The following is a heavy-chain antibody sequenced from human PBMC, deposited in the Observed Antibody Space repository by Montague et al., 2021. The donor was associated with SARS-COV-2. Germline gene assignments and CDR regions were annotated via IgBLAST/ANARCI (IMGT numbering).Heavy chain of an antibody. V-gene: IGHV4-39*01. CDR3: ARHCVVRGVSAGWFDP. J-gene: IGHJ5*02. Sequence: SETLSLTCTVSGGSISSGGYYWSWIRQHPGKGLEWIGSIYYSGSTYYNPSLKSRVTISVDTSKNQFSLKLSSVTAADTAVYYCARHCVVRGVSAGWFDPWGQGTLVTVSS. CDR1: GGSISSGGYY. CDR2: IYYSGST. D-gene: IGHD3-10*01.